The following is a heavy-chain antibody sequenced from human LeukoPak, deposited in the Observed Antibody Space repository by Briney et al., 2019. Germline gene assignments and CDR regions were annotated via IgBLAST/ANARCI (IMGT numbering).Heavy chain of an antibody. J-gene: IGHJ6*03. D-gene: IGHD3-10*01. Sequence: GRSLRLSCAASGFTFSSYGMHWVRQAPGKGLEWVAVIWYDGSNKYYADSVKGRFTISRDNSKNTLYLQMNSLRAEDTAVYYCARRSGSYYDSRSVYYYYMDVWGKGTTVTVSS. CDR1: GFTFSSYG. CDR3: ARRSGSYYDSRSVYYYYMDV. CDR2: IWYDGSNK. V-gene: IGHV3-33*01.